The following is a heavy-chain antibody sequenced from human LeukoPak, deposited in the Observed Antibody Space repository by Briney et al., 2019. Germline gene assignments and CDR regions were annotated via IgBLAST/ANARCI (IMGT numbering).Heavy chain of an antibody. J-gene: IGHJ5*02. Sequence: SGTLSLTCAVSGGSISSSNWWSWVRQPPGKGLEWIGSIYHSGSTYYNPSLKSRVTISVDKSKNQFSLKLNSVTAADTAVYYCARRASGIAAAGTLDSWFDPWGQGTLVTVSS. CDR2: IYHSGST. CDR3: ARRASGIAAAGTLDSWFDP. CDR1: GGSISSSNW. D-gene: IGHD6-13*01. V-gene: IGHV4-4*02.